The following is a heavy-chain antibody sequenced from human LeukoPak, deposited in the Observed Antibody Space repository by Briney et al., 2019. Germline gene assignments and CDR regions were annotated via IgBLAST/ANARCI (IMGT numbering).Heavy chain of an antibody. CDR2: IGGSGGST. J-gene: IGHJ4*02. V-gene: IGHV3-23*01. CDR3: ARDRSGSYMFDY. CDR1: GFTFSSYA. Sequence: GGSLRLSCAASGFTFSSYAMSWVRQAPGKGLEWVSAIGGSGGSTYYADSVKGRFTISRDNSKNTLYLQMNSLRAEDTAVYYCARDRSGSYMFDYWGQGTLVTVSS. D-gene: IGHD1-26*01.